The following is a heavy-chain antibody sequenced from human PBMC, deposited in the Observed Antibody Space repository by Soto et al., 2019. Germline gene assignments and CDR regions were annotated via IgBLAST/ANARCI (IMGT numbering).Heavy chain of an antibody. V-gene: IGHV5-10-1*01. CDR2: IDPSDSYT. CDR3: ARHGTGYYGSGSPLLSYYYYGMDV. J-gene: IGHJ6*02. CDR1: GYSFTSYW. D-gene: IGHD3-10*01. Sequence: PGESLKISCKGSGYSFTSYWISWVRQMPGKGLEWMGRIDPSDSYTNYSPSFQGHVTISADKSISTAYLQWSSLKASDTAMYYCARHGTGYYGSGSPLLSYYYYGMDVWGQGTTVTVSS.